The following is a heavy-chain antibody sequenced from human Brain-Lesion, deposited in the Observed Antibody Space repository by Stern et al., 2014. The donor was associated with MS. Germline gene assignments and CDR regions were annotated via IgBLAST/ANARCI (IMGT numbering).Heavy chain of an antibody. V-gene: IGHV4-61*02. CDR3: ARGRVVPGFQYYATDV. J-gene: IGHJ6*02. CDR2: IFNSGST. Sequence: QVQLQESGPGLVKPSQTLSLSCTVSGGSISSGGYYWSWIRQPAGKGLEWIGRIFNSGSTSYNPSLKRRVNISKDKSKNQFSLRLTSMTAADTAVYYCARGRVVPGFQYYATDVWGQGTTVIVSS. CDR1: GGSISSGGYY. D-gene: IGHD2-2*01.